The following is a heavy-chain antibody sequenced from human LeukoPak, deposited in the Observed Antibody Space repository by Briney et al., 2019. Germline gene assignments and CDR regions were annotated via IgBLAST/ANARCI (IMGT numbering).Heavy chain of an antibody. Sequence: GGSLRLSCAASGFTVSSNYMSWVRQAPGKGLEWVSVIYSGGSTYYAASVKGRFTISRDNSKNTWYFQMNSLKAEDTAVYYCARHPCRGGECLYYFDYWGQGTLVTVSS. CDR2: IYSGGST. J-gene: IGHJ4*02. CDR3: ARHPCRGGECLYYFDY. V-gene: IGHV3-66*04. CDR1: GFTVSSNY. D-gene: IGHD2-21*01.